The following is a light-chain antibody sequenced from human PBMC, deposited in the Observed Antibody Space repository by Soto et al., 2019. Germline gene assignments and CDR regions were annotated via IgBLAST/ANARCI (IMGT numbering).Light chain of an antibody. CDR1: QYINSW. CDR3: QQADSFPLT. Sequence: DIQMTQSPSSVSASVGDRIIITCRASQYINSWLAWYQQKPGEAPKLLIFGASRLHGDVPSRSSGSGSGTDFTLTINNLQPEDFATYYCQQADSFPLTFGGGTKVEVK. J-gene: IGKJ4*01. CDR2: GAS. V-gene: IGKV1D-12*01.